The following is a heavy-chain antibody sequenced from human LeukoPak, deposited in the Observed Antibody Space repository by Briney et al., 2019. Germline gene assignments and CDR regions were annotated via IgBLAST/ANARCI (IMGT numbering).Heavy chain of an antibody. J-gene: IGHJ3*02. CDR2: IYYGGST. V-gene: IGHV4-59*01. Sequence: SETLSLTCTVSGGSISSYYWSWIRQPPGKGLEWIGYIYYGGSTNYNPSLKSRVTISVDTSKNQFSLKLSSVTAADTAVYYCARVSGVWAFDIWGQGTMVTVSS. CDR3: ARVSGVWAFDI. CDR1: GGSISSYY. D-gene: IGHD2-8*01.